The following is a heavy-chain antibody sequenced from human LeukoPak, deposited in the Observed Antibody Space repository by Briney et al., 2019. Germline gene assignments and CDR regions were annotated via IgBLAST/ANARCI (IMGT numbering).Heavy chain of an antibody. CDR1: GYTFTSYD. V-gene: IGHV1-8*03. D-gene: IGHD1-26*01. Sequence: GASVKVSCKASGYTFTSYDINWVRQATGQGLEWMGWMNPNSGNTGYAQKFQGRVTITADESTSTAYMELSSLRSEDTAVYYCARGRATDTFDYWGQGTLVTVSS. J-gene: IGHJ4*02. CDR3: ARGRATDTFDY. CDR2: MNPNSGNT.